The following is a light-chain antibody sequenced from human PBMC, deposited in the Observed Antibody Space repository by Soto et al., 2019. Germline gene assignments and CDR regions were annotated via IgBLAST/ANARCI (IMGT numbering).Light chain of an antibody. CDR3: LQGNTYPCT. CDR2: GAS. CDR1: RGINNA. Sequence: DIQMTQSPSAMSASVGDRVTITCRASRGINNALAWVQQKPGKAPKCLIYGASKLQSGVPSSFSGSASGTEFPLAVNGLQPEDFATYYCLQGNTYPCTFGQGTRVEVK. V-gene: IGKV1-17*03. J-gene: IGKJ1*01.